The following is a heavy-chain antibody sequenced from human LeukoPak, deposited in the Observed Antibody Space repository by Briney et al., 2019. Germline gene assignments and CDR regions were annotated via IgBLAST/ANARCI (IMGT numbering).Heavy chain of an antibody. D-gene: IGHD1-26*01. J-gene: IGHJ4*02. V-gene: IGHV3-30*02. CDR3: AKGLRNLIVASTEYYFDY. CDR2: IRNEGRNK. Sequence: GGSLRLSCAAPGFTFSSYGMHWVRQAPGKGLEWVAFIRNEGRNKYYADSVKGRFTISRDNSKNTPYLQMNSLRPEDTAIYSCAKGLRNLIVASTEYYFDYWGQGTLVTVSS. CDR1: GFTFSSYG.